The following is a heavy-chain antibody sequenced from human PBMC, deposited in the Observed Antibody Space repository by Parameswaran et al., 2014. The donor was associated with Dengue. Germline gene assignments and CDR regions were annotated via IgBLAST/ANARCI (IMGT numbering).Heavy chain of an antibody. D-gene: IGHD5-12*01. J-gene: IGHJ6*02. CDR2: IIPFFGTP. CDR3: ARKLNSNRGYDFAYHYYYYAMDV. V-gene: IGHV1-69*01. Sequence: WVRQAPGQGLEWMGGIIPFFGTPNYVQKFQGRVTITADESTNTAYMELSSLRSEDTAVYYCARKLNSNRGYDFAYHYYYYAMDVWGQGTTVTVSS.